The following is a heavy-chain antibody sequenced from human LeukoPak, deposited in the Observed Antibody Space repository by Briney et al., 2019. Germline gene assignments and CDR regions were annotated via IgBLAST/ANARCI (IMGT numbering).Heavy chain of an antibody. CDR3: ARVDTVAVAGTHFDC. J-gene: IGHJ4*02. Sequence: SETLSLTCAVYGGSFSGYYWSWIRQPPGKGLEWIGEINHSGSTNYNPSLKSRVTISVDTSKNQFSLKLSSVTAADTAVYYCARVDTVAVAGTHFDCWGQGTLVTVSS. D-gene: IGHD6-19*01. V-gene: IGHV4-34*01. CDR2: INHSGST. CDR1: GGSFSGYY.